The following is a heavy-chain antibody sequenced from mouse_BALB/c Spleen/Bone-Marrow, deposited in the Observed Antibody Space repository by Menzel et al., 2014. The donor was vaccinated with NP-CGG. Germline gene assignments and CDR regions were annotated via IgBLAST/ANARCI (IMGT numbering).Heavy chain of an antibody. CDR2: INPSNGRT. CDR3: ARGFDY. J-gene: IGHJ2*01. CDR1: GYTFTNYW. Sequence: QVQLQQSGAELVKPGASVKLSCKASGYTFTNYWMHWVKQRPGQDLEWIGEINPSNGRTNYNEKFKSKATLTVDKSSSTAYMQLSSLTSEDSAVYYCARGFDYWGQGTTLTVSS. V-gene: IGHV1S81*02.